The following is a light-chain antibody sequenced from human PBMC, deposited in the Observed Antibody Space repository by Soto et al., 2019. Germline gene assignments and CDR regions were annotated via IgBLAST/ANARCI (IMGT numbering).Light chain of an antibody. J-gene: IGLJ1*01. CDR2: RNN. Sequence: QSVLTQPHSASGTPGQRVTISCSGSSSNIGSNYVYWYQQLPGTAPKLLIYRNNQRPSGVPDRFSGSKSGTSAYLDISGLRSEDEADYYCAAWDDSLSGYVFGTGTKLTVL. CDR1: SSNIGSNY. CDR3: AAWDDSLSGYV. V-gene: IGLV1-47*01.